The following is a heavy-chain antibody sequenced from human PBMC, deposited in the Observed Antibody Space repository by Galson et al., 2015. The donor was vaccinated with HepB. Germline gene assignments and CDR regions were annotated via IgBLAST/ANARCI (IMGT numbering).Heavy chain of an antibody. V-gene: IGHV3-11*01. CDR2: ISSTSRTI. Sequence: SLRLSCAASGFTFSDYYMNWIRQAPGKGLEWLSYISSTSRTIYYADSVKGRSTISRDNAKNSLFLQMNSLRAEDTAVYYCARASIGLMPYAAFDYWGRGTLITVSS. D-gene: IGHD2-8*01. CDR3: ARASIGLMPYAAFDY. J-gene: IGHJ4*02. CDR1: GFTFSDYY.